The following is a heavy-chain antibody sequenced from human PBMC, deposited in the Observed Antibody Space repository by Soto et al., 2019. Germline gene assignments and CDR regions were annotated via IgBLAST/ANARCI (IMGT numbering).Heavy chain of an antibody. V-gene: IGHV3-23*01. CDR2: ISGSGGST. CDR3: AKDPGYYDSSGYYYFDY. J-gene: IGHJ4*02. Sequence: GGSLRLSCAASGFTFSSYAMSWVRQAPGKGLEWVSAISGSGGSTYYADSVKGRFTISRDNSKNTLYLQMNSLRAEDTAVYYCAKDPGYYDSSGYYYFDYWGQGTQVTVSS. CDR1: GFTFSSYA. D-gene: IGHD3-22*01.